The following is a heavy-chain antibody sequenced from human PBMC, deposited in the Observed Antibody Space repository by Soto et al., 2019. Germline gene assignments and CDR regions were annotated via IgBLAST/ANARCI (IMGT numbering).Heavy chain of an antibody. CDR1: GFTFTNYG. J-gene: IGHJ6*02. CDR3: ARDPLSRLERRNYYYGMDV. V-gene: IGHV3-33*01. CDR2: IWYDGSNK. Sequence: QVQLVESGGGVVQPGRSLRLSCVASGFTFTNYGMHWVRQAPGKGLEWVAVIWYDGSNKYYADSVKGRFTISRDNSKNTLYLQMNSLRAEDTAVYYCARDPLSRLERRNYYYGMDVWGQGTTVTVSS. D-gene: IGHD1-1*01.